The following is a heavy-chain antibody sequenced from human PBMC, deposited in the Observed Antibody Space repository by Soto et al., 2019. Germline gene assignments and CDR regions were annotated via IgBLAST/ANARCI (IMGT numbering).Heavy chain of an antibody. CDR1: GGSIRTNY. Sequence: SETLSLTCTVSGGSIRTNYWSWIRQPPGKGLEWIGYIYNSGSSNYNPSLKSRVTISVDTSKNHFSLQLASVTAADTAVYYCARGDSHSSGYLIVGVLTQWGQGTLVTVSS. V-gene: IGHV4-59*01. J-gene: IGHJ4*02. CDR2: IYNSGSS. CDR3: ARGDSHSSGYLIVGVLTQ. D-gene: IGHD3-22*01.